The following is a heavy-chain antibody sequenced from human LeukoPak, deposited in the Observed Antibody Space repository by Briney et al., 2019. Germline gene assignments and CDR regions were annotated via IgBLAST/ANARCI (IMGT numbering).Heavy chain of an antibody. J-gene: IGHJ4*02. CDR2: MNPNSGNT. D-gene: IGHD1-7*01. V-gene: IGHV1-8*03. CDR1: GYTFTSYD. CDR3: ARGPGWNYESDY. Sequence: ASVKVSCKASGYTFTSYDINWVRQATGQGLGWMGWMNPNSGNTGYAQKFQGRVTITRNTSISTAYMELSSLRSEDTAVYYCARGPGWNYESDYWGQGTLVTVSS.